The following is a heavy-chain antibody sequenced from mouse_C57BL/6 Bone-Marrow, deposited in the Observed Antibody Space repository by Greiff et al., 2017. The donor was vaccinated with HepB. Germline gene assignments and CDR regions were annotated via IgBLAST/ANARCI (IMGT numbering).Heavy chain of an antibody. CDR2: ISSGGSYT. V-gene: IGHV5-6*01. CDR3: ARHWVDY. CDR1: GFTFSSYG. J-gene: IGHJ4*01. Sequence: EVKLMESGGDLVKPGGSLKLPCAASGFTFSSYGMSWVRQTPDKRLEWVATISSGGSYTYYPDSVKGRFTISRDNAKNTLYLQMSSLKSEDTAMYYCARHWVDYWGQGTSVTVSS.